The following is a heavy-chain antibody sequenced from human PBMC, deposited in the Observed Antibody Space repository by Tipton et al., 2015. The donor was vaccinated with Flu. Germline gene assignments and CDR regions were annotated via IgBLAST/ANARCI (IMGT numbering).Heavy chain of an antibody. Sequence: GSLRLSCTVSGDSISSYYCTWIRQPAGKGLEWIGRISTSGNTNYNPSLKSRVTMSVDTSKNQFSLKLTSVTAADTAVYYRARDLSSSSLLYWYFHLWGRGTLVTVSS. CDR3: ARDLSSSSLLYWYFHL. D-gene: IGHD6-13*01. CDR2: ISTSGNT. V-gene: IGHV4-4*07. CDR1: GDSISSYY. J-gene: IGHJ2*01.